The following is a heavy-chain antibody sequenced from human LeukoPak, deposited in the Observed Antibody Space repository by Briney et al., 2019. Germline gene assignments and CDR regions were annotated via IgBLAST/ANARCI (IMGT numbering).Heavy chain of an antibody. Sequence: GGSLRLSCAASGFTFSSYAMHWVRQAPGKGLEYVSAISSNGGSTYYANSVKGRFTISRDNSKNTLYLQMGSLRAEDMAVYYCARDRVIYSSSWSLLYWGQGTLVTVSS. CDR1: GFTFSSYA. V-gene: IGHV3-64*01. D-gene: IGHD6-13*01. CDR2: ISSNGGST. CDR3: ARDRVIYSSSWSLLY. J-gene: IGHJ4*02.